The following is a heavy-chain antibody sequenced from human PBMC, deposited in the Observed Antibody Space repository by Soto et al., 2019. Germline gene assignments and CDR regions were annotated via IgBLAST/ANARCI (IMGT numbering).Heavy chain of an antibody. V-gene: IGHV5-51*01. CDR3: SRQPPTYDITGGDD. D-gene: IGHD3-22*01. CDR1: GYSFTSYC. Sequence: PGESLKISCKGSGYSFTSYCIGWVRQMPGKGLEWRGIIYPSDSDTRYSPSFQGQVTISADKSISTAYLQWSSLKASDTAMYYCSRQPPTYDITGGDDWGQGTLVTVSS. J-gene: IGHJ4*02. CDR2: IYPSDSDT.